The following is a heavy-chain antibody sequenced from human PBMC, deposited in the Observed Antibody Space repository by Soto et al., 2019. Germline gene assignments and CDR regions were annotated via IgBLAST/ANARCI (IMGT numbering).Heavy chain of an antibody. J-gene: IGHJ5*02. CDR2: ISTYNGNT. D-gene: IGHD3-3*01. V-gene: IGHV1-18*01. CDR3: ARDLYDFWSGYSTAPFDP. CDR1: GYTFTSYG. Sequence: GASVHVSCKPSGYTFTSYGISWVRQAPGQGLEWMGWISTYNGNTNYAQKLQDRVTMTTDTSTSTAYMDLRSLRSDDTAVYYCARDLYDFWSGYSTAPFDPWGQGTLVTVYS.